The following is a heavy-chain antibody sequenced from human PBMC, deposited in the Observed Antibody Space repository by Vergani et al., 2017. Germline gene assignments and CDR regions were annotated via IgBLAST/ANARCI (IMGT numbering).Heavy chain of an antibody. CDR1: GFTSAGYA. D-gene: IGHD6-6*01. J-gene: IGHJ5*02. CDR3: AKDLGTSSGGGWFDP. CDR2: ISWNSNSI. Sequence: EVQLEESGGGLVLPGRSLRLSCVASGFTSAGYAMHWVRQAPGKGLEWVSGISWNSNSIGYADSVKGRFTISRDHAKNSLYLQMNSLRAEDTALYYCAKDLGTSSGGGWFDPWCQGTLVTVSS. V-gene: IGHV3-9*02.